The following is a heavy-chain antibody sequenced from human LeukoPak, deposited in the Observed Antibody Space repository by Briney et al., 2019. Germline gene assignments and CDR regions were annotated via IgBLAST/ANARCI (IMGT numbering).Heavy chain of an antibody. V-gene: IGHV1-69*06. CDR3: VEGGIAPLNWFDP. CDR1: GGTFRSYA. Sequence: SVRVSCKASGGTFRSYAIRWGRQAPGQRLEWMGGIISMFNTTKYAQKFQDRVTITADKSTSTAYMELSSLRSEDTAVYSCVEGGIAPLNWFDPWGQGTLVTVSS. D-gene: IGHD6-13*01. J-gene: IGHJ5*02. CDR2: IISMFNTT.